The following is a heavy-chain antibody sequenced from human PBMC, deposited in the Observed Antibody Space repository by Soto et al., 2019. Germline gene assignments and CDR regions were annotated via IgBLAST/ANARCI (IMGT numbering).Heavy chain of an antibody. V-gene: IGHV4-4*02. CDR2: IYHSGST. CDR3: ARAGWGSGSYYTLGY. Sequence: QVQLQESGPGLVKPSGTLSLTCAVSGGSISSSNWWSWVRQPPGKGLEWIGEIYHSGSTNYNPSLKSRVTLSVDKSKNQFSLKLSSVTAADTAVYYCARAGWGSGSYYTLGYWGQGTLVTVSS. CDR1: GGSISSSNW. J-gene: IGHJ4*02. D-gene: IGHD3-10*01.